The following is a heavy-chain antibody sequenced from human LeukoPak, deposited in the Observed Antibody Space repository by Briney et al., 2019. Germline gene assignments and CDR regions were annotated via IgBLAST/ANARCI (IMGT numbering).Heavy chain of an antibody. D-gene: IGHD6-13*01. V-gene: IGHV1-69*04. CDR2: IIPILGIA. CDR1: GGTFSSYA. Sequence: SVKVSCKASGGTFSSYAISWVRQAPGQGLERMGRIIPILGIANYAQKFQGRVTITADKSTSTAYMELSSLRSEDTAVYYCARALAAAGTNLDYWGQGTLVTVSS. J-gene: IGHJ4*02. CDR3: ARALAAAGTNLDY.